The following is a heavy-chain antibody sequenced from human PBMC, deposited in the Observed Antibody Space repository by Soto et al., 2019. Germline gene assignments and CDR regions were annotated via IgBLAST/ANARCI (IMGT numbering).Heavy chain of an antibody. V-gene: IGHV4-31*03. CDR2: IYYSGNA. D-gene: IGHD2-2*01. CDR1: GGTLRSGGFF. J-gene: IGHJ3*01. CDR3: VRLHCSGNSCSLGGAFDV. Sequence: QVQLQESGPGLVKPSETLSLTCTVSGGTLRSGGFFWTWMRQHPGEGLEWIGYIYYSGNAYYNPSLNSGVTMALDTSNNQFSLKLSSVTAADTAVYYCVRLHCSGNSCSLGGAFDVWGQGTMVTVSS.